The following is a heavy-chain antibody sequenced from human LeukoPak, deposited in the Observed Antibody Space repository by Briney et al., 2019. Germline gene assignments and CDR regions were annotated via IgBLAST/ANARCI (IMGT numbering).Heavy chain of an antibody. J-gene: IGHJ5*02. V-gene: IGHV4-34*01. D-gene: IGHD5-18*01. Sequence: PSETLSLTCAVYGGSFSGYYWSWLRQPPGKGLEWIGEINHSGSTNYNPSLKSRVTISVDTSKNQFSLKLSSVTAADTAVYYCARGTRGYSYGLIPKYNWFDPWGQGTLVTVSS. CDR2: INHSGST. CDR1: GGSFSGYY. CDR3: ARGTRGYSYGLIPKYNWFDP.